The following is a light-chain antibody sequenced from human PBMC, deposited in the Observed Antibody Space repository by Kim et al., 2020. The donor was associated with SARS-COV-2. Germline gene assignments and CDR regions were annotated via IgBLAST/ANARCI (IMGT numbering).Light chain of an antibody. CDR2: QYS. Sequence: SYELTQPPSVSVSPGQTASITCSGDKLGDKYACWYQQKPGQSPVLVIYQYSKRPSGIPERFSGSNSGNTATLTISGTQAMDEAVYYCQAWDTSTYVVFGG. CDR3: QAWDTSTYVV. V-gene: IGLV3-1*01. CDR1: KLGDKY. J-gene: IGLJ2*01.